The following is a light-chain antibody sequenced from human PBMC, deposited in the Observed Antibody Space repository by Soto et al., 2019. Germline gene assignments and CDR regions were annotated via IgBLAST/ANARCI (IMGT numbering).Light chain of an antibody. CDR1: QSVGSS. Sequence: EIVLTQSPATLSLSPGERATLSCRASQSVGSSLAWYQQKPGQAPRLLIYDASNRATGIPARFSGSGSGTDLTLTISSLEPEEFAVYYCQQRSNWPLTFGGGTKVEIK. J-gene: IGKJ4*01. V-gene: IGKV3-11*01. CDR2: DAS. CDR3: QQRSNWPLT.